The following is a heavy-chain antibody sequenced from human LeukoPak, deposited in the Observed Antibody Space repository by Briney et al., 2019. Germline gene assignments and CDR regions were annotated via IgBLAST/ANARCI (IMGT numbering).Heavy chain of an antibody. Sequence: SETLSLTCTVSGGSISSYYWSWIRQPPGKGLEWIGYIHYSGNTNYNPSLKSRVTISVDTSKNQFSLKLSSVTAADTAVYYCARDGQYGGYRGYWYFDLWGRGTLVTVSP. CDR3: ARDGQYGGYRGYWYFDL. V-gene: IGHV4-59*01. CDR1: GGSISSYY. J-gene: IGHJ2*01. D-gene: IGHD5-12*01. CDR2: IHYSGNT.